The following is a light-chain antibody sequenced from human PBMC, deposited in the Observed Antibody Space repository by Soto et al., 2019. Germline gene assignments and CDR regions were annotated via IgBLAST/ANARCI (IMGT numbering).Light chain of an antibody. CDR2: AAS. CDR3: QQSYSTLYT. V-gene: IGKV1-39*01. Sequence: DIQMTQSPSSLSASVGDRVTITCRASQSISSYLNWYQQKPGKAPKLLIDAASSLQSVVPSRFSGSGSGTDFTLTISSLQPEDFATYYCQQSYSTLYTFGQGTKLEIK. J-gene: IGKJ2*01. CDR1: QSISSY.